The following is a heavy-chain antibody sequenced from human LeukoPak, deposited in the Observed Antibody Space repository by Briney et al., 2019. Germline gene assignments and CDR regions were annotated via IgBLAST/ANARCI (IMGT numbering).Heavy chain of an antibody. J-gene: IGHJ6*02. CDR3: ARQVDSSTGWGMDV. Sequence: SETLSLTCAVSGGSISSGGYSWSWIRQPPGKGLEWIGYIYYSGSTYYNPSLKSRVTISVDTSKNQFSLKLSSVTAADTAVYYCARQVDSSTGWGMDVWGQGTTVTVSS. D-gene: IGHD6-13*01. CDR1: GGSISSGGYS. V-gene: IGHV4-30-2*03. CDR2: IYYSGST.